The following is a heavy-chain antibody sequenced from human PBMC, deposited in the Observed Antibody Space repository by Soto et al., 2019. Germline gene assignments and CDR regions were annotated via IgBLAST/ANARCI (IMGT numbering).Heavy chain of an antibody. CDR3: GRGRYGDY. J-gene: IGHJ4*02. CDR1: GYAFTTYD. Sequence: QVHLVQSGAEVKKPGASVKVSCKGSGYAFTTYDINWVRQAPGQGLEWMGWISAHNGNTNYAQKFQGRVTVTRDTSTSTADMELMSLRSDDAAVYACGRGRYGDYWGQGALVTVSS. CDR2: ISAHNGNT. D-gene: IGHD1-1*01. V-gene: IGHV1-18*01.